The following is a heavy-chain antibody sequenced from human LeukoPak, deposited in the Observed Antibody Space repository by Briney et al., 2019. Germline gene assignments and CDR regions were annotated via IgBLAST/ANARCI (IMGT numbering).Heavy chain of an antibody. D-gene: IGHD3-10*01. V-gene: IGHV3-30*02. CDR3: ARDGYHYGSGTYMYESGPAAPDY. CDR2: IRFNGTFR. J-gene: IGHJ4*02. CDR1: GFTFSSHG. Sequence: GGSLRLSCVASGFTFSSHGMYWVRQAPGKGLEWLSFIRFNGTFRYYADSVKGRFTISRDNPKNTLYLQMYSLRPEDTAVYYCARDGYHYGSGTYMYESGPAAPDYWGQGTLVTVSS.